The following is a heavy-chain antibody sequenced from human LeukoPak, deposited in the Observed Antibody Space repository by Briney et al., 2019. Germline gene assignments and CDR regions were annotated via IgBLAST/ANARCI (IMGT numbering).Heavy chain of an antibody. J-gene: IGHJ4*02. CDR2: IYNSGST. Sequence: PSETLSLTCTVSGGSISSHYWSWIRQPPGKGLEWIGYIYNSGSTNYNPSFKSRVTISVDTSKNQFSLKLTSVTAADTAVYYCARGGYSYGYDDDFEYWGQGIRVTVSS. V-gene: IGHV4-59*11. CDR3: ARGGYSYGYDDDFEY. CDR1: GGSISSHY. D-gene: IGHD5-18*01.